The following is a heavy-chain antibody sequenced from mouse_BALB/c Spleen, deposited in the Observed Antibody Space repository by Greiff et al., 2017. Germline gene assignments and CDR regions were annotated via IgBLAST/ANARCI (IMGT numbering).Heavy chain of an antibody. D-gene: IGHD6-5*01. CDR3: ARSLQQGMDD. CDR2: ISSGSSTI. Sequence: EVKLVESGGGLVQPGGSRKLSCAASGFTFSSFGMHWVRQAPEKGLEWVAYISSGSSTIYYADTVKGRFTISRDNPKNTLFLQMTSLRSEDTAMYYCARSLQQGMDDWGQGTSVTVSS. V-gene: IGHV5-17*02. CDR1: GFTFSSFG. J-gene: IGHJ4*01.